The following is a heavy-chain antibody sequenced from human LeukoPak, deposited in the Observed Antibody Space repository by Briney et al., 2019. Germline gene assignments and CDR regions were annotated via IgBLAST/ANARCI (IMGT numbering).Heavy chain of an antibody. J-gene: IGHJ4*01. V-gene: IGHV4-34*01. CDR3: AREGLRKAYNPLGY. D-gene: IGHD5-24*01. CDR1: GGTLSDYF. CDR2: IKQSENT. Sequence: SGTLSLTCAVYGGTLSDYFWTWIRQPPGKGLDWVGEIKQSENTNYNPSLKGRVTISIDPSKNQISLKLNSVTATDTAVYFCAREGLRKAYNPLGYWGQGTPVTVSS.